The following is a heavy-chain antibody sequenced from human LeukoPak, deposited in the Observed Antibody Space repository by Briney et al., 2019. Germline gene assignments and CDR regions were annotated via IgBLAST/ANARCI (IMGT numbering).Heavy chain of an antibody. CDR2: IYYSGST. Sequence: SETLSLTCTVSGGSISSSSYYWGWIRQPPGKGLEWIGSIYYSGSTYYNPSLKSRVTISVDTSKNQFSLKLSSVTAVDTAVYYCAGQQWLGWWFDPWGQGTLVTVSS. CDR1: GGSISSSSYY. CDR3: AGQQWLGWWFDP. V-gene: IGHV4-39*01. J-gene: IGHJ5*02. D-gene: IGHD6-19*01.